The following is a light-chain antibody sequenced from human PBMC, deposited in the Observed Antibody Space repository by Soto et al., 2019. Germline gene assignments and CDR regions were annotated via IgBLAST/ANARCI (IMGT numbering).Light chain of an antibody. Sequence: QSALTQPASVSGSPGQSIIISCTGTSSDVGSYKLVSWYQQHPGKAPKLMIYEGSKRPSGVSNRFSGSKSGNTASLTISGLQAEDEADYYCCSYAGSGTYVFGTGTKLTVL. J-gene: IGLJ1*01. CDR1: SSDVGSYKL. CDR2: EGS. V-gene: IGLV2-23*01. CDR3: CSYAGSGTYV.